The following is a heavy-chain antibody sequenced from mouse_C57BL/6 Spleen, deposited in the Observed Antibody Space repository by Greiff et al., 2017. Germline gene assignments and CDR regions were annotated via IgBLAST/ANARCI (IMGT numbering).Heavy chain of an antibody. D-gene: IGHD2-5*01. J-gene: IGHJ2*01. Sequence: VQLQQSGAELVKPGASVKISCKASGYAFSSYWMNWVKQRPGKGLEWIGQIYPGNGDTNYNGKFKGKATLTADKSSSTAYMQLSSLASDESAVYFCARYSNYGFDYWGQGTTLTVSS. CDR1: GYAFSSYW. CDR3: ARYSNYGFDY. V-gene: IGHV1-80*01. CDR2: IYPGNGDT.